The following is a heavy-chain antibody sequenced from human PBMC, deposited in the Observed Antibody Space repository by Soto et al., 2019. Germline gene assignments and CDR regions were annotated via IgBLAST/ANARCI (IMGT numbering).Heavy chain of an antibody. CDR3: AKDRTVAARNFDY. CDR2: ISTSIDAT. CDR1: GFALSNYA. D-gene: IGHD6-6*01. V-gene: IGHV3-23*01. Sequence: PGGSLRLSCGASGFALSNYAMHWVRQAPGKGLEWVSSISTSIDATYYADSVKGRFTISRDDSKNTLYLQMNSLRAEDSAVYYCAKDRTVAARNFDYWGQGTQVTVSS. J-gene: IGHJ4*02.